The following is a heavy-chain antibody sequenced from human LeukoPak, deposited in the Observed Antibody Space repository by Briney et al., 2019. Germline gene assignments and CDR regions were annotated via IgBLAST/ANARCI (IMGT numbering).Heavy chain of an antibody. Sequence: GGSLRLSCAPSGFTFRLYSMNWVRQPPGKVLEWVSSISGSGSSYSYYADSVKGRFTISRDNSKNSLYLQMNSLRVEDTAVYYCVRDYDSTFYFDYWGQGTLVTVSS. V-gene: IGHV3-21*01. CDR1: GFTFRLYS. CDR3: VRDYDSTFYFDY. J-gene: IGHJ4*02. CDR2: ISGSGSSYS. D-gene: IGHD3-3*01.